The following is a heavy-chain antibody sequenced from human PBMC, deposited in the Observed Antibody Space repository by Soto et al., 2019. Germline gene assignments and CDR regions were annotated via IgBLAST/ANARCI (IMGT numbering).Heavy chain of an antibody. D-gene: IGHD2-8*01. J-gene: IGHJ4*02. CDR2: ISGSGGST. Sequence: AISGSGGSTYYADSVKGRFTISRDNSKNTLYLQMNSLRAEDTAVYYCAKAVELGYCTNGVCYPFDYWGQGTLVTVSS. V-gene: IGHV3-23*01. CDR3: AKAVELGYCTNGVCYPFDY.